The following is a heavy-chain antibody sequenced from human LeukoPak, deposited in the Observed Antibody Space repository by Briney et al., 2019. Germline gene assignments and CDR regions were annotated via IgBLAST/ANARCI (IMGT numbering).Heavy chain of an antibody. D-gene: IGHD6-13*01. CDR2: IYSGVGT. CDR1: GFAVINNY. J-gene: IGHJ4*02. V-gene: IGHV3-53*01. Sequence: PGGSLRLSCAASGFAVINNYMSWVRQAPGKGLEWASIIYSGVGTDYTDSVKGRFTISRDNSKNTLYLQMNSLRAEDTAVYYCARVAAAGPFDYWGQGALVTVSS. CDR3: ARVAAAGPFDY.